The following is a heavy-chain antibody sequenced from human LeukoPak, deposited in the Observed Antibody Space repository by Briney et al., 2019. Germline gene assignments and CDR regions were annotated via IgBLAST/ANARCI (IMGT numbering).Heavy chain of an antibody. Sequence: GASVKVSCKASGYTFTSYDINWVRQATGQGLEWMGWMNPNSGNTGYAQKFQGRVTMTRDTSISTAYMELSRLRSDDTAVYYCARDGLGSGSYFMTSMDLLFQHWGQGTLVTVSS. CDR1: GYTFTSYD. CDR2: MNPNSGNT. V-gene: IGHV1-8*01. J-gene: IGHJ1*01. D-gene: IGHD1-26*01. CDR3: ARDGLGSGSYFMTSMDLLFQH.